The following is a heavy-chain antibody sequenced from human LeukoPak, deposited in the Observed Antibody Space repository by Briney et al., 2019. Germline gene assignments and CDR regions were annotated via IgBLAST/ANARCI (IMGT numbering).Heavy chain of an antibody. J-gene: IGHJ4*02. D-gene: IGHD3-9*01. V-gene: IGHV1-2*06. CDR2: MNPNSGGT. Sequence: ASVKVSCKTSGYTFTGYYMHWVRQAPGQGLEWMGRMNPNSGGTTFAQKFQGRVTLTRDTSISTAYMDLSSPRSDDTAVYYCARAQRDYDILTGYYAPYLDHWGQGALVTVSS. CDR1: GYTFTGYY. CDR3: ARAQRDYDILTGYYAPYLDH.